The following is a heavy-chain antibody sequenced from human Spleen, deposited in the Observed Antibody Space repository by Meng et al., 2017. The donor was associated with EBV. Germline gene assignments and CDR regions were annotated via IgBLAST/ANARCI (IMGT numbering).Heavy chain of an antibody. Sequence: VLLQESRAGLVKLSQTLSLSCAVTGGSMSSGGYYWSWIRQPPGKGLEWSGYTYSRGSTYYNPSLKSPVTISVDTSKNQFTLKQSSVTAADTAVYYCARTAMVRYFDYWGQGTLVTVSS. CDR2: TYSRGST. J-gene: IGHJ4*02. V-gene: IGHV4-30-4*01. CDR3: ARTAMVRYFDY. CDR1: GGSMSSGGYY. D-gene: IGHD5-18*01.